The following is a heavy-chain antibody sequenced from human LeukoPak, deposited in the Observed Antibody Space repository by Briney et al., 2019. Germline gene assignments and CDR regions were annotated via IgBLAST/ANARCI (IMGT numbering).Heavy chain of an antibody. Sequence: ASVTVSCKASGYTFTSYGISWVRPAPGQGLEWMGWISAYNGNTNYAQKLQGRVTMTTDTSTSTAYMELRSLRSDDTAVYYCARNYRETGKYDYWGQGTLVTVSS. D-gene: IGHD7-27*01. CDR3: ARNYRETGKYDY. CDR1: GYTFTSYG. V-gene: IGHV1-18*01. CDR2: ISAYNGNT. J-gene: IGHJ4*02.